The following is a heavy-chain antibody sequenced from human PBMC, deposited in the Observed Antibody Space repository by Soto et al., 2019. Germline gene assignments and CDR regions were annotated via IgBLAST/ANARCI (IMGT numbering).Heavy chain of an antibody. J-gene: IGHJ2*01. D-gene: IGHD2-21*02. CDR2: INPNSGGT. Sequence: ASVKVSFKASGYTFTGYYMHWLRQAPGQGLEWMGWINPNSGGTNYAQKFQGRVTMTRDTSISTAYMELSRLRSDDTAVYYCARMVTKRYWYFDLWGRGTLVTVSS. CDR3: ARMVTKRYWYFDL. CDR1: GYTFTGYY. V-gene: IGHV1-2*02.